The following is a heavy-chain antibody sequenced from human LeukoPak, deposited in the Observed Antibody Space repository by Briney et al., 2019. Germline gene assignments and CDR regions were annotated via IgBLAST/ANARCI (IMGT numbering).Heavy chain of an antibody. CDR2: IHPGDSDP. CDR3: ATHPGGLQSGFDN. D-gene: IGHD5-24*01. Sequence: TGESLKISCKGSGYSFTSYWIGWVRQMPGKGLEYMGIIHPGDSDPRYSPSFQGQVTISVARSSSTAYIQWSRLKASDTAMYYCATHPGGLQSGFDNWGQGTLVTVSS. V-gene: IGHV5-51*01. CDR1: GYSFTSYW. J-gene: IGHJ4*02.